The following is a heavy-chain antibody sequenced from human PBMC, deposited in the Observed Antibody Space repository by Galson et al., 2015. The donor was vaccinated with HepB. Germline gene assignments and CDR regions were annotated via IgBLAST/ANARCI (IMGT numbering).Heavy chain of an antibody. D-gene: IGHD3-10*01. CDR3: TKAISTLVRGVHFDS. Sequence: SLRLSCAASGFSFDDYAMHWVRQAPGKGLEWVSGISWNSDTIGYADSVKGRFTISRDNAKNSLDLQMNSLRAEDTAFYYCTKAISTLVRGVHFDSWGQGTLVTVSS. V-gene: IGHV3-9*01. CDR2: ISWNSDTI. CDR1: GFSFDDYA. J-gene: IGHJ4*02.